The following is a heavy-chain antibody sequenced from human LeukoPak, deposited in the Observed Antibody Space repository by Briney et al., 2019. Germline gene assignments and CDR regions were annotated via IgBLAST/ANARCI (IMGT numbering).Heavy chain of an antibody. D-gene: IGHD3-10*01. CDR3: VRDVGAVRGEVYFDY. Sequence: GGPLRLLCAAWGYILSTFAMQGLRLSRGGGLEGVSSITGSGPYMLSADSVKHRFTISRDNTKNLLSLEMNSLRAEDTAMYCCVRDVGAVRGEVYFDYWGQGTLVTVSS. CDR2: ITGSGPYM. CDR1: GYILSTFA. V-gene: IGHV3-21*06. J-gene: IGHJ4*02.